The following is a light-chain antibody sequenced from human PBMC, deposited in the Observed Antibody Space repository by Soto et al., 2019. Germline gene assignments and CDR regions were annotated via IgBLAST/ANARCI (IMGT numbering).Light chain of an antibody. J-gene: IGLJ3*02. Sequence: QLVLTQPPSVSGAPGQRVTISCTESSSNIGAGYDVHWYQQLPGTAPKLLIYGNSNRPSGVPDRFSGSKSGTSASLAITGLQAEDEADYYSQSYDSSLSGWVFGGGTKLTVL. V-gene: IGLV1-40*01. CDR2: GNS. CDR3: QSYDSSLSGWV. CDR1: SSNIGAGYD.